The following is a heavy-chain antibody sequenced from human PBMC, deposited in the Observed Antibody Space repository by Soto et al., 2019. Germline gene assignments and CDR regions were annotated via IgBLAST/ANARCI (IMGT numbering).Heavy chain of an antibody. CDR3: ARQEGAFDI. J-gene: IGHJ3*02. CDR2: INHSGIT. Sequence: QVQLQQWGAGLLKPSETLSLTCAVYGGSFGDFGWNWIRQPPGKGLEWIGEINHSGITNYNPSLKSRVTISIDTSTKQFSLKLSSVTAADTAVYYCARQEGAFDIWGQGTMVSVSS. V-gene: IGHV4-34*01. CDR1: GGSFGDFG.